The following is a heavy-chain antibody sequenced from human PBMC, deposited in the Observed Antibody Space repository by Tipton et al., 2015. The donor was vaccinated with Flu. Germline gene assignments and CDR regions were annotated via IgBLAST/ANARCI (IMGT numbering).Heavy chain of an antibody. CDR2: ITWNSGNI. D-gene: IGHD3-3*01. Sequence: SLRLSCAASGFTFSNRWMYWVRQAPGKGLEWVSGITWNSGNIGYADSVRGRFTISRDNAKNSVYLQMNSLRAEDTALYYCAKAPIDYDFWSGSYFFEHWGQGTLVTVSS. CDR3: AKAPIDYDFWSGSYFFEH. V-gene: IGHV3-9*01. J-gene: IGHJ4*02. CDR1: GFTFSNRW.